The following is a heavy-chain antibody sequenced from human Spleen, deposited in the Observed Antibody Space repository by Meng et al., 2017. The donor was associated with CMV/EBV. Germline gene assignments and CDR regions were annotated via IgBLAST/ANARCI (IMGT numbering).Heavy chain of an antibody. J-gene: IGHJ4*02. CDR3: ASLEYQMLFSSFDY. V-gene: IGHV4-31*03. CDR1: GGSISSGGYY. CDR2: IYYSGST. Sequence: LRLSCTVSGGSISSGGYYWSWIRQHPGKGLEWIGYIYYSGSTYYNPSLKSRVTISVDTSKNQFSLRLSSVTVADTAVYYCASLEYQMLFSSFDYWGQGTLVTVSS. D-gene: IGHD2-2*01.